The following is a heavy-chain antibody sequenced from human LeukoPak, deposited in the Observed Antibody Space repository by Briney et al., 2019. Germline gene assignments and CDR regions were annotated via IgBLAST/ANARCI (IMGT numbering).Heavy chain of an antibody. CDR2: IYPGDSDT. D-gene: IGHD3-22*01. CDR3: ARHQYYYDSSGYHYYFDY. J-gene: IGHJ4*02. V-gene: IGHV5-51*01. Sequence: GASVKISCKGSGYSFTSYWIGWVRQMPGKGLEWMGIIYPGDSDTRYSPSFQGQVTISADKSISTAYLQWSSLKASDTAMYYCARHQYYYDSSGYHYYFDYWGQGTLVTVSS. CDR1: GYSFTSYW.